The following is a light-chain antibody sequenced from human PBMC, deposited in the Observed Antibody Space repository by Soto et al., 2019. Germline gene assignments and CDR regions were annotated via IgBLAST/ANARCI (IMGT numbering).Light chain of an antibody. CDR3: SSYAGSNNFV. CDR2: RND. CDR1: GSNIGTNY. J-gene: IGLJ1*01. V-gene: IGLV1-47*01. Sequence: QSVLTQPPSASGTPGQRVTISCSGSGSNIGTNYVYWYHQLPRTAPKLLIYRNDERPSGVPDRFSGSKSSNTASLTVSGLQAEDEADYCCSSYAGSNNFVFGTGTKLTVL.